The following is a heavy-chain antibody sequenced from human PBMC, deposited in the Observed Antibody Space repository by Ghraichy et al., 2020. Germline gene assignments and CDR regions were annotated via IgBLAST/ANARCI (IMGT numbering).Heavy chain of an antibody. CDR1: GGTFSSYA. V-gene: IGHV1-69*10. J-gene: IGHJ5*02. CDR2: IIPILGIA. CDR3: ARSGYCSGGSCYGWFDP. Sequence: SVKVSCKASGGTFSSYAISWVRQAPGQGLEWMGGIIPILGIANYAQKFQGRVTITADKSTSTAYMELSSLRSEDTAVYYCARSGYCSGGSCYGWFDPWGQGTLVTVSS. D-gene: IGHD2-15*01.